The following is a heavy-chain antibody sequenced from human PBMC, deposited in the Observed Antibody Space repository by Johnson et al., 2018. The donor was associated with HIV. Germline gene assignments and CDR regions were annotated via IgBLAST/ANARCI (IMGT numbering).Heavy chain of an antibody. V-gene: IGHV3-30*02. CDR1: GFTFSSYG. CDR2: IRYDGSDK. CDR3: AKVYEFDYGDYYDAFDI. Sequence: QVQLVESGGGVVQPGGSLRLSCAASGFTFSSYGMHWVRQAPGKGLEWVAFIRYDGSDKYYADSVKGRFTISRDNSKNTLYLQMNSLRAEDTAVYYCAKVYEFDYGDYYDAFDIWGQGTMVTVSS. D-gene: IGHD4-17*01. J-gene: IGHJ3*02.